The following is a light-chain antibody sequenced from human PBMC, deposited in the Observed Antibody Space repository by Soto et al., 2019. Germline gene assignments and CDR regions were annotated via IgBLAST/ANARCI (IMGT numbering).Light chain of an antibody. CDR3: ASYTSRGTRV. V-gene: IGLV2-14*01. Sequence: QSALTQPASVSGSPGQSITISCTGTSSDVGGYNYVSWYQQRPGKAPKFMIYEVTNRPSGVSNRFSGSKSGNTASLTISGLQAEEEADYYCASYTSRGTRVFGTGTKLTVL. CDR1: SSDVGGYNY. CDR2: EVT. J-gene: IGLJ1*01.